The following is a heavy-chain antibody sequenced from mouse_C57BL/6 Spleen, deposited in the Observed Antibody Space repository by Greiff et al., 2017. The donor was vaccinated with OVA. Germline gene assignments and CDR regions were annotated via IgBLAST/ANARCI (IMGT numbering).Heavy chain of an antibody. CDR1: GFTFSDYG. D-gene: IGHD2-3*01. V-gene: IGHV5-17*01. CDR2: ISSGSSTI. CDR3: AREWLLWFAY. Sequence: EVKVEESGGGLVKPGGSLKLSCAASGFTFSDYGMHWVRQAPEKGLEWVAYISSGSSTIYYADTVKGRFTISRDNAKNTLFLQMTSLRSEDTAMYYCAREWLLWFAYWGQGTLVTVSA. J-gene: IGHJ3*01.